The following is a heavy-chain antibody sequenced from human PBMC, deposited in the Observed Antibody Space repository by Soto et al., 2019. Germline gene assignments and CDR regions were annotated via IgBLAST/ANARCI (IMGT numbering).Heavy chain of an antibody. Sequence: QVQLVQSGAEVKKPGASVKVSCKASGYTFVDYGITWVRQAPGQGLEWRGWMSAYYGSTDYAQKFQGRLTLTRDTSTSTAYMELRSLRPDDTAVYYCTREVELQRVIANGYWCQGTLVSVSS. CDR1: GYTFVDYG. CDR2: MSAYYGST. D-gene: IGHD3-16*02. J-gene: IGHJ4*02. CDR3: TREVELQRVIANGY. V-gene: IGHV1-18*01.